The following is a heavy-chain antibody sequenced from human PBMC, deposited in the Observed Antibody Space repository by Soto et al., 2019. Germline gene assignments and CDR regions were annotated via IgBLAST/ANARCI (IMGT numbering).Heavy chain of an antibody. D-gene: IGHD2-21*01. V-gene: IGHV3-30*03. CDR3: ASVADY. CDR1: GFTLTTYG. J-gene: IGHJ4*02. Sequence: QVKLVESGGGVVQPGRSLRLSCEVSGFTLTTYGMHWVRQAPGKGLDSVAFISQDGGRNYYADSVRGRFTISRDTSRNERYLKVVSHEHEDPAVYYCASVADYWGQGTLVTVSS. CDR2: ISQDGGRN.